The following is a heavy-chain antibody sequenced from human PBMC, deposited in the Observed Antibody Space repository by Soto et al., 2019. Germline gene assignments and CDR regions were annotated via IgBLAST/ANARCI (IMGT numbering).Heavy chain of an antibody. CDR2: VSFDSKNK. CDR3: SRESVEATYSNYYIDV. D-gene: IGHD1-26*01. J-gene: IGHJ6*02. Sequence: PGGSLRLSCGGSGFSFESYGMHWVRQAPGKGLEWVATVSFDSKNKYYIDSVEGRFTISRDNSKKMLSLQMTSLRHEDTAVYYCSRESVEATYSNYYIDVWGPGTTVTVSS. V-gene: IGHV3-30*03. CDR1: GFSFESYG.